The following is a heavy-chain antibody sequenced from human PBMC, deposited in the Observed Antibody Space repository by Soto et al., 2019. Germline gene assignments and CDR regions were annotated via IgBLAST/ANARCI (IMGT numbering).Heavy chain of an antibody. D-gene: IGHD7-27*01. V-gene: IGHV4-59*01. CDR2: IYYSGST. J-gene: IGHJ6*03. CDR1: GGSISRYS. Sequence: SETLSLTCPGSGGSISRYSWGWIRQPPGKGLEWIGYIYYSGSTNYNPSLKSRVTISVDTSKNQFPLKRSSVTAADTSVYYCARARTGALYYYYYMDVWGKGTTVNVSS. CDR3: ARARTGALYYYYYMDV.